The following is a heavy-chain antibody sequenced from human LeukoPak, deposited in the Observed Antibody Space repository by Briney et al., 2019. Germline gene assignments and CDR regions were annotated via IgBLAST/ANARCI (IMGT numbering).Heavy chain of an antibody. CDR2: TRNKANSYTT. CDR1: GFTFSDHY. V-gene: IGHV3-72*01. J-gene: IGHJ4*02. Sequence: GGSLRLSCAASGFTFSDHYMDWVRQAPGKGLEWVGRTRNKANSYTTEYAASVQGRFTISRDDSKNSLYLQMSSLRTEDTAMYYCARTLRAAAGKYYFDYWGQGTLVTVSS. CDR3: ARTLRAAAGKYYFDY. D-gene: IGHD6-13*01.